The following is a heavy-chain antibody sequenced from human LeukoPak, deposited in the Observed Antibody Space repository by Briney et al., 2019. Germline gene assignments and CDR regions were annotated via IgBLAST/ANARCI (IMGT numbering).Heavy chain of an antibody. CDR3: ARGFYDTLTGPDY. CDR1: GFTFSSYA. D-gene: IGHD3-9*01. V-gene: IGHV3-21*01. CDR2: ISSSSTYI. J-gene: IGHJ4*02. Sequence: GGSLRLSCAASGFTFSSYAMTWVRQAPGKGLEWVSSISSSSTYIYYADSVKGRVTISRDNAKNSLYLQMNSLRGEDTAVYYCARGFYDTLTGPDYWGQGTLVTVSS.